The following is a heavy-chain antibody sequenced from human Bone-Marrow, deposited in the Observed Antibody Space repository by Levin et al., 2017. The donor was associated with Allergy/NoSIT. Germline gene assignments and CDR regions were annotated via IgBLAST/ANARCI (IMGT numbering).Heavy chain of an antibody. CDR1: GFTFSSYN. CDR2: ITSSSDYI. Sequence: GALRLSCAASGFTFSSYNMNWVRQAPGEGLEWVSSITSSSDYIYYADSVKGRFTISRDNAKSSLFLQMNSLRAEDTAVYYCAVMVVAATLGAFDIWGQGTMVTVSS. V-gene: IGHV3-21*01. D-gene: IGHD2-15*01. J-gene: IGHJ3*02. CDR3: AVMVVAATLGAFDI.